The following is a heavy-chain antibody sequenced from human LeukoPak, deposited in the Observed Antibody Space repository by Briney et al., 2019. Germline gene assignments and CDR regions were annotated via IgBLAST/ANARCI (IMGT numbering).Heavy chain of an antibody. CDR1: GFTFSSYS. J-gene: IGHJ4*02. CDR3: ARGMRGYANFDY. Sequence: PGGSLRLSCAASGFTFSSYSMNWVRQTPGKGLEWISYITSSASTIHYADSVRGRFTISRDNAKNSLFLQMNSLRDEDMAVYYCARGMRGYANFDYWGQGSLVTVSS. CDR2: ITSSASTI. V-gene: IGHV3-48*02. D-gene: IGHD3-3*01.